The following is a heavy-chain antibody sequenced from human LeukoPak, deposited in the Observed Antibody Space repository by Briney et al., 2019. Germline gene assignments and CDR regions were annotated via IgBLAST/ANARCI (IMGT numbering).Heavy chain of an antibody. J-gene: IGHJ4*02. Sequence: SETLSLTCTVSGGSTSSYYWSWIRQPAGKGLEWIGRIYTSGSTNYNPSLKSRVTISVDTSKNQFSLKLSSVTAADTAVYYCARQPTPGSAYYFDYWGQGTLVTVSS. V-gene: IGHV4-4*07. CDR1: GGSTSSYY. CDR2: IYTSGST. CDR3: ARQPTPGSAYYFDY. D-gene: IGHD3-10*01.